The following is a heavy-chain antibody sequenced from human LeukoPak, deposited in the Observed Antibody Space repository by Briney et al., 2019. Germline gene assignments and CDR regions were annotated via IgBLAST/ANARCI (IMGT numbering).Heavy chain of an antibody. CDR1: GLTLSDAW. J-gene: IGHJ4*02. CDR2: IKSKIDGGLK. CDR3: ATGRSGYFDS. Sequence: GGSLRLSCAASGLTLSDAWLTWVRQAPGKGLEWVARIKSKIDGGLKDYAAPVKGTFTISRDDSENTVYLQINSLKIEDTAMYYCATGRSGYFDSWGQGTLVTVSS. V-gene: IGHV3-15*01.